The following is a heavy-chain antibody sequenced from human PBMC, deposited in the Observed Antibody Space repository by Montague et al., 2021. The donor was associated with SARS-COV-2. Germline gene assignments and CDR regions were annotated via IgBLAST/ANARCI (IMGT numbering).Heavy chain of an antibody. V-gene: IGHV4-61*01. Sequence: SETLSLTCTVSGASVRSGNSYWNWIRQPPGKELECIGYIYYSGSTNHSPSLKSRVTISEDTSKNQLSLKVISATAADTAVYYCARFGYESVGYYYVYADWGQGTLVTVSS. CDR2: IYYSGST. CDR1: GASVRSGNSY. D-gene: IGHD3-22*01. J-gene: IGHJ1*01. CDR3: ARFGYESVGYYYVYAD.